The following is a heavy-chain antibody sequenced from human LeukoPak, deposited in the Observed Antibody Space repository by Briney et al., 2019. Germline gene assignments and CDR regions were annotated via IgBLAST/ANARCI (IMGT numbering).Heavy chain of an antibody. Sequence: GESLKISCKGSGYGFTSYWIGRVRQMPGKGLEWMGIIYPGDSDTRYSPSFQGQVTISADKSISTAYLQWSSLKASDTAMYYCARPSSDYVWGSYPAYWGQGTLVTVSS. CDR1: GYGFTSYW. V-gene: IGHV5-51*01. J-gene: IGHJ4*02. CDR2: IYPGDSDT. CDR3: ARPSSDYVWGSYPAY. D-gene: IGHD3-16*02.